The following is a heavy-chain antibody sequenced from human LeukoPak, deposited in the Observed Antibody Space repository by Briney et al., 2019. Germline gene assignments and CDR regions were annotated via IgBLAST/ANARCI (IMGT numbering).Heavy chain of an antibody. Sequence: GGSLRLSCAASRFTFSTYWMSWVRQAPGKGLEWVANIKQDGSEKYYVDSVKGRFTISRDNTKNSLYLQMNSLRAEDTAVYYCVGGDYFDYWGQVTLVTVSS. J-gene: IGHJ4*02. CDR2: IKQDGSEK. CDR1: RFTFSTYW. CDR3: VGGDYFDY. V-gene: IGHV3-7*04.